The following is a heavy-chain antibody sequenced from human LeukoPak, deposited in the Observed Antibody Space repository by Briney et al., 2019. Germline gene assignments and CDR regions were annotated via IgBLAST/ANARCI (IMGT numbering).Heavy chain of an antibody. CDR3: ARVMSSGWYWFDP. CDR1: GGSISSGGYY. D-gene: IGHD6-19*01. J-gene: IGHJ5*02. Sequence: SETLSLTCTVSGGSISSGGYYWSWIRQHPGKGLEWIGYIYYSGSTNYNPSLKSRVTISVDTSKNQFSLKLSSVTAADTAVYYCARVMSSGWYWFDPWGQGTLVTVSS. V-gene: IGHV4-61*08. CDR2: IYYSGST.